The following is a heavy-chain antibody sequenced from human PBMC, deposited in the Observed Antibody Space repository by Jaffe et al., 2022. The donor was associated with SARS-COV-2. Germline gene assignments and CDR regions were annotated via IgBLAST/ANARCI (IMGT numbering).Heavy chain of an antibody. CDR3: ARRENYYGSGSYLNWFDP. D-gene: IGHD3-10*01. CDR1: GYSFTNYW. V-gene: IGHV5-51*01. J-gene: IGHJ5*02. CDR2: IYPSDSVT. Sequence: EVQLVQSGAEVKKPGESLKISCKGSGYSFTNYWIGWVRQMPGEGLEWMGIIYPSDSVTRYSPSFQGQVTISADKSISTAYLQWNSLKASDTAIYYCARRENYYGSGSYLNWFDPWGQGTLVTVSS.